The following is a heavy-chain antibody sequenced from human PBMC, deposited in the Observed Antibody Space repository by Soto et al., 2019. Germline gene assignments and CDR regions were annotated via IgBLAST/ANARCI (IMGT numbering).Heavy chain of an antibody. D-gene: IGHD3-10*01. CDR3: VRAGRNAGGYFDY. J-gene: IGHJ4*02. Sequence: GGSLRLSCAASGFTFSSYAMSWVRQAPGKGLEWVSAISGSGGSTYYADSVKGRFTISRDNSKNTLYLQMNSLRAEDTAVYYCVRAGRNAGGYFDYWGQGTLVTVSS. CDR2: ISGSGGST. V-gene: IGHV3-23*01. CDR1: GFTFSSYA.